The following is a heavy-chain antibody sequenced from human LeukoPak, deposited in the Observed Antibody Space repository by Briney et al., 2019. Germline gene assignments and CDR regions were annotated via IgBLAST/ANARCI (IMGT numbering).Heavy chain of an antibody. Sequence: GGSLRLSCAASGFTFSSYEMNWVRQAPGKGLEWVSYISSSGSTIYYADSVKGRFTISRDNAKNSLYLQMNSLRAEDTAVYYCARGNYGSGFDPWGEGTLVTVSS. V-gene: IGHV3-48*03. D-gene: IGHD3-10*01. J-gene: IGHJ5*02. CDR2: ISSSGSTI. CDR1: GFTFSSYE. CDR3: ARGNYGSGFDP.